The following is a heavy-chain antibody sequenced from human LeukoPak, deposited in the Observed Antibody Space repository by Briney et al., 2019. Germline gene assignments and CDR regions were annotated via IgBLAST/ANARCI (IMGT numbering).Heavy chain of an antibody. CDR3: AKVQFIGSMWFDP. V-gene: IGHV3-30*18. CDR1: GFTFSSYG. J-gene: IGHJ5*02. D-gene: IGHD2-15*01. Sequence: GGSLRLSCAASGFTFSSYGMHWVRQAPGKGLEWVAVISYDGSNKYYADSVKGRFTISRDNSKNTLYLQMNSLRAEDTAVFYCAKVQFIGSMWFDPWGQGTLVTVSS. CDR2: ISYDGSNK.